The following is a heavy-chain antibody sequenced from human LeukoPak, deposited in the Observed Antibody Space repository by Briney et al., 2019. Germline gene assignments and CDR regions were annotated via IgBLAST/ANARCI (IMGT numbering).Heavy chain of an antibody. J-gene: IGHJ4*02. D-gene: IGHD5-24*01. CDR1: GFTFSSYA. V-gene: IGHV3-23*01. CDR2: ISGSGGST. CDR3: AKGARGMEMATNFDY. Sequence: QTGGSLRLSCAASGFTFSSYAMRWVRQAPGKGLEWVSAISGSGGSTYYADSVTGRFTISRDNSKNTLYLQMNSLRAEDTAVYYGAKGARGMEMATNFDYWGQGTLVTVSS.